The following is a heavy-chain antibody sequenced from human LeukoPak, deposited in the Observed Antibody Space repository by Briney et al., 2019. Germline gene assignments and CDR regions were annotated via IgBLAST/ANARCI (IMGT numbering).Heavy chain of an antibody. CDR1: GYTFTGYY. V-gene: IGHV1-2*02. Sequence: ASVKVSCKASGYTFTGYYMHWVRQAPGQGLEWMGWINPNSGGTNYAQKFQGRVTMTRDTSISTAYMELSRLRSDDTAVYYCARVIGSSWGYYYYYMDVWGKGTTVTISS. D-gene: IGHD6-13*01. CDR3: ARVIGSSWGYYYYYMDV. J-gene: IGHJ6*03. CDR2: INPNSGGT.